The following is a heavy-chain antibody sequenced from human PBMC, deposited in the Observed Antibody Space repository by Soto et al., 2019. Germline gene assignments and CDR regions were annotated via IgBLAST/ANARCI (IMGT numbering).Heavy chain of an antibody. CDR1: GFTFSSYG. CDR2: IWYDGSNK. Sequence: GGSLRISCAASGFTFSSYGMHWVRQAPGKGLEWVAVIWYDGSNKYYADSVKGRFTISRDNSKNTLYLQMNSLRAEDTAVYYCASASYSSSWYFVDPWGQGTLVTVSS. D-gene: IGHD6-13*01. J-gene: IGHJ5*02. V-gene: IGHV3-33*01. CDR3: ASASYSSSWYFVDP.